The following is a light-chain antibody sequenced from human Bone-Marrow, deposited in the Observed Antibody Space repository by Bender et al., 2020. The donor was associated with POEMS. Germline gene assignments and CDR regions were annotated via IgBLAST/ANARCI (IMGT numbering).Light chain of an antibody. V-gene: IGLV2-14*03. CDR3: SLYVSTYSDWA. CDR1: NSDVGGYNF. CDR2: DVN. J-gene: IGLJ3*02. Sequence: QSVLTQPPSVSEAPGQRVTISCTGTNSDVGGYNFVSWYQQHPGKAPKLVIYDVNSRPSGVSNRFSGSKSGNTASLTISGLQAEDEADYYCSLYVSTYSDWAFGGGTKLTVL.